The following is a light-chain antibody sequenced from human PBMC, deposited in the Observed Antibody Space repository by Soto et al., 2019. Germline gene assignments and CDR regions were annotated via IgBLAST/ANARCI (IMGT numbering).Light chain of an antibody. J-gene: IGKJ1*01. CDR3: RPYNGT. V-gene: IGKV1-5*03. CDR1: QSISSW. Sequence: DIQMTQSPSTLSASVGDRVTITCRASQSISSWLAWYQQKPGKAPKLLVYKASSLESGVPSRFSGSGSGTEFTLTISSLQPDDFVTYYCRPYNGTFGQGPKVEIK. CDR2: KAS.